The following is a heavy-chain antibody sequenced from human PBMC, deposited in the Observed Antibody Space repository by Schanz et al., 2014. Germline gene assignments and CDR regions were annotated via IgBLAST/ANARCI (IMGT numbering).Heavy chain of an antibody. Sequence: EQLVEPGGGLVKPGGSLRLSCEASEFTFSSYKMSWVRQAPGKGLEWVSTISASGGSTYYADSVKGRFTISRDNSKNTLYLQMNSLRAEDTAVYYCAKQIHYDILTVTRNWGQGTLVTVSS. CDR1: EFTFSSYK. V-gene: IGHV3-23*04. CDR3: AKQIHYDILTVTRN. J-gene: IGHJ4*02. D-gene: IGHD3-9*01. CDR2: ISASGGST.